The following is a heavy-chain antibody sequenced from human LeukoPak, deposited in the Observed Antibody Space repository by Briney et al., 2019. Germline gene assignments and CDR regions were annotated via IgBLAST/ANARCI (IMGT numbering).Heavy chain of an antibody. Sequence: GVSLRLSCAASGFTFSSYAVSWVRQAPGKGLEWVSAISGSGGSTYYADSVKGRFTISRDNSKNTLYLQTNSLRVEDTAVYYCAKGGYSSGWYFVHVDYWGQGILVTVSS. CDR3: AKGGYSSGWYFVHVDY. J-gene: IGHJ4*02. V-gene: IGHV3-23*01. CDR2: ISGSGGST. D-gene: IGHD6-19*01. CDR1: GFTFSSYA.